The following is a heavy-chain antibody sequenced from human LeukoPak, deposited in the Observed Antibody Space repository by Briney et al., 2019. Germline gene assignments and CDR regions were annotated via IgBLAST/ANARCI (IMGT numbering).Heavy chain of an antibody. V-gene: IGHV1-69*13. D-gene: IGHD3-10*01. J-gene: IGHJ4*02. CDR3: AREAGD. CDR2: IIPIFGTA. Sequence: GASVKVSCKASGYTFTSYYMHWVRQAPGQGLEWMGGIIPIFGTANYAQRFHGRVTITADESTSTAYMELSSLRSEDTAVYYCAREAGDWGQGTLVTVSS. CDR1: GYTFTSYY.